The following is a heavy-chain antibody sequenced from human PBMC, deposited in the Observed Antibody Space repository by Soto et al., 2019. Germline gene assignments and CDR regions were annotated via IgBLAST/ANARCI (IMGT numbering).Heavy chain of an antibody. V-gene: IGHV1-69*06. CDR1: GGTFSSYA. CDR2: FIPIFGTA. D-gene: IGHD3-10*01. Sequence: QVQLVQSGAEVKKPGSSVKVSCKASGGTFSSYAISWVRQAPGRGLEWMGGFIPIFGTANYAQKFQGRVTITADTSTSTGYMELSSLRSEDTAVYYCASFGRYGSGSYYPQYYYYGMDVWGQGTTVTVSS. J-gene: IGHJ6*02. CDR3: ASFGRYGSGSYYPQYYYYGMDV.